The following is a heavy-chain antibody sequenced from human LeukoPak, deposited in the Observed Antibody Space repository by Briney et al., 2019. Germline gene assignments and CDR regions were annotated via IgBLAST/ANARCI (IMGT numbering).Heavy chain of an antibody. CDR2: ISGDGNIA. CDR1: GFTFSLSV. V-gene: IGHV3-23*01. CDR3: TKDRVGTTRGGYF. D-gene: IGHD1-26*01. J-gene: IGHJ4*02. Sequence: GGSLRLSCAASGFTFSLSVMNWARQAPGKGLEWIAGISGDGNIAYYADSAKGRFPIFRDNFENTLYLEIDSLRADDTALYYCTKDRVGTTRGGYFWGRGTL.